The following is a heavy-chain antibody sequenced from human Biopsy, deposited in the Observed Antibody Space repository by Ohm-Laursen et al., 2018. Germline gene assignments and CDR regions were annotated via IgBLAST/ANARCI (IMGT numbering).Heavy chain of an antibody. V-gene: IGHV4-59*07. J-gene: IGHJ5*01. Sequence: SDTLSLTCPVSGESMGTYYWTWIRQPPGKGLEWIASIYYSGTTNKNPSLKSRVTISVDTSKRQFDLELSSVTAADTAIYYCARVRGGFLEWFDYWGQGTLITVSS. CDR1: GESMGTYY. D-gene: IGHD3-3*01. CDR3: ARVRGGFLEWFDY. CDR2: IYYSGTT.